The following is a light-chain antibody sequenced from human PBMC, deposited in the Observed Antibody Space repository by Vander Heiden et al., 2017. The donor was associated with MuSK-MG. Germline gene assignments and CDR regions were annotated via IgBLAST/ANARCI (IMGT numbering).Light chain of an antibody. CDR3: SSYTSSSTRLYV. J-gene: IGLJ1*01. CDR2: EVS. Sequence: QSALTQPASVSGSPGQSITISCTATSSDVGGYNYVSWYQQHPGKAPKLMIYEVSNRPSGVSNRFSGSKSGNTASLTISGLQAEDEADYYCSSYTSSSTRLYVFGTGTKVTVL. CDR1: SSDVGGYNY. V-gene: IGLV2-14*01.